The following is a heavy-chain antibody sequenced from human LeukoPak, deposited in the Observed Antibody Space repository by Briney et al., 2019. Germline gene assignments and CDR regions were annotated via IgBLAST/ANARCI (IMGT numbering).Heavy chain of an antibody. Sequence: GGSLRLSCAASGFTVSSNYMSWVRQAPGKGLEWVSVIYSGGSTYYADSVKGRFTISRDNSKNTLYLQMNSLRAEDTAVYYCARDAVASGPVDAFDIWGQGTMVTVSS. J-gene: IGHJ3*02. CDR2: IYSGGST. CDR3: ARDAVASGPVDAFDI. V-gene: IGHV3-66*01. CDR1: GFTVSSNY.